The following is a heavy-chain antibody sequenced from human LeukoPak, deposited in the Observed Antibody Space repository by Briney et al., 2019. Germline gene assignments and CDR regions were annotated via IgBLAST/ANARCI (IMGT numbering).Heavy chain of an antibody. CDR1: GFTFSNYG. Sequence: GRSLRLSCVASGFTFSNYGIHWVRQAPGKGLEWVAVIWYDGSNKDSGDSVKGRFTISRDNSKNTVYLQMNSLRAEDTAVYYCVRGQRLRGPFYFDSWGQGAPVTVSS. CDR3: VRGQRLRGPFYFDS. J-gene: IGHJ4*02. D-gene: IGHD6-25*01. V-gene: IGHV3-33*01. CDR2: IWYDGSNK.